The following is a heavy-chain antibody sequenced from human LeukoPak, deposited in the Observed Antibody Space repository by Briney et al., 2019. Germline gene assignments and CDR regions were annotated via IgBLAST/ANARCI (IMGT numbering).Heavy chain of an antibody. V-gene: IGHV3-21*01. CDR1: GFTFSSYS. Sequence: GGSLRLSCAASGFTFSSYSMNWDRQAPGKGLEWVSSISSSSSYIYYADSVKGRFTISRDNAKNSLYLQVNSLRAEDTAVYYCAREETYYYGSGSYYAFDYWGQGTLVTVSS. J-gene: IGHJ4*02. D-gene: IGHD3-10*01. CDR2: ISSSSSYI. CDR3: AREETYYYGSGSYYAFDY.